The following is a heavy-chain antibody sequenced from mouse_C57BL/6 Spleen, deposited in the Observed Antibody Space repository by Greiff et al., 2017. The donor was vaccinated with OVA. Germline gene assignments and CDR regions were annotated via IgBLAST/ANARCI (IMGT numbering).Heavy chain of an antibody. D-gene: IGHD3-2*02. CDR2: ISYSGST. CDR1: GYSITSGYD. Sequence: EVQLVESGPGMVKPSQSLSLTCTVTGYSITSGYDWHWIRHFPGNKLEWMGYISYSGSTNYNPSLKSRISITHDTSKNHFFLKLNSVTTEDTATYYCARGSSSGYFDYWGQGTTLTVSS. J-gene: IGHJ2*01. V-gene: IGHV3-1*01. CDR3: ARGSSSGYFDY.